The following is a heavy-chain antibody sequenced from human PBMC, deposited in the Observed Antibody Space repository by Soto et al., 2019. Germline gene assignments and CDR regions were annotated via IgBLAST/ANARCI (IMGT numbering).Heavy chain of an antibody. Sequence: SVKVSCKASGGTFSSYAISWVRQAPGQGLEWMGGIIPIFGTANYAQKFQGRVTITADKSTSTAYMELSSLRSEDTAVYYCARGKDTYYYDSSGYLFNYWGQGTLVTVSS. CDR1: GGTFSSYA. J-gene: IGHJ4*02. CDR3: ARGKDTYYYDSSGYLFNY. V-gene: IGHV1-69*06. CDR2: IIPIFGTA. D-gene: IGHD3-22*01.